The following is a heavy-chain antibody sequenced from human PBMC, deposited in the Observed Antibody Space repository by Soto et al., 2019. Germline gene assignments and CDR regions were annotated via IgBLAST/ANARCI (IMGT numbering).Heavy chain of an antibody. J-gene: IGHJ4*02. V-gene: IGHV3-66*04. CDR2: IYSGGST. CDR1: GFTVSSNY. D-gene: IGHD3-16*01. Sequence: EVQLVESGGGLVQPGGSLRLSCAASGFTVSSNYMSWVRQAAGKGLEWVSVIYSGGSTYYAESVKGRFTISRDNSKNTLYLQMNSLRAEDTAVYYCARLFLGEVLWDWGQGTLVTVSS. CDR3: ARLFLGEVLWD.